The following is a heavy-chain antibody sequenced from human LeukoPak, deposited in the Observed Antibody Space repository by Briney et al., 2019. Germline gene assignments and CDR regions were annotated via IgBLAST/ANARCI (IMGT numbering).Heavy chain of an antibody. D-gene: IGHD5-18*01. Sequence: ASVTVSCKASGYTFTGYYMHWVRQAPGQGLEWMGWINPNSGGTNYAQKFQGRVTMTRDTSISTAYMELSRLRSDDTAVYYCARVGGYSYGSFFDYWGQGTLVTVSS. V-gene: IGHV1-2*02. J-gene: IGHJ4*02. CDR3: ARVGGYSYGSFFDY. CDR2: INPNSGGT. CDR1: GYTFTGYY.